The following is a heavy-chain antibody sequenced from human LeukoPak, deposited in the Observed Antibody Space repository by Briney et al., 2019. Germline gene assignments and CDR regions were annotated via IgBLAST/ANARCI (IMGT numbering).Heavy chain of an antibody. V-gene: IGHV4-38-2*02. J-gene: IGHJ4*02. CDR2: FYHSGST. Sequence: PSETLSLTCTVSGYSISNGYYWGWIRQPPGKGLEWIGSFYHSGSTYYNPSLKSRVTISVDTSKNQFSLKLSSVTAADTAVYYCARLSTVTTSFDYWGQGTLVTVSS. CDR1: GYSISNGYY. CDR3: ARLSTVTTSFDY. D-gene: IGHD4-17*01.